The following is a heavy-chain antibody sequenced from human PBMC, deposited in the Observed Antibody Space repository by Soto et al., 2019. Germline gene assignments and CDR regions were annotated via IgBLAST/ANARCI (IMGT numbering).Heavy chain of an antibody. CDR3: AKTFPAAGRTNWFDP. CDR2: ISGSGGST. D-gene: IGHD6-13*01. V-gene: IGHV3-23*01. CDR1: GFTFSSYA. J-gene: IGHJ5*02. Sequence: EVQLLESGGGLVQPGGSLRLSCAAAGFTFSSYAMSWVRQAPGKGLEWVSAISGSGGSTNYADSVKGRFTISRDNSKNTLYLQMNSLRAEDTAVYYCAKTFPAAGRTNWFDPWGQGTLVTVSS.